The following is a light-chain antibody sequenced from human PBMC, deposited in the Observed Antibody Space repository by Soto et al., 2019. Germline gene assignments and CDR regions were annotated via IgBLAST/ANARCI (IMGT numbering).Light chain of an antibody. CDR3: QQSYSTPFT. Sequence: DIQMTQSPSSLSASVGDRVTITYRASQSISRYLNWYQQKPGKAPKLLIYAASSLHGGVPSRFSVSGSGTDFTLTISSLLHEDFATCNCQQSYSTPFTFGQGTRLEIK. CDR2: AAS. J-gene: IGKJ5*01. V-gene: IGKV1-39*01. CDR1: QSISRY.